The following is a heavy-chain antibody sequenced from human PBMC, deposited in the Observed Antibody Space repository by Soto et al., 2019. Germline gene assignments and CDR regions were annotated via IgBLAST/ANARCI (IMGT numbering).Heavy chain of an antibody. CDR1: GFTLSSFA. CDR3: XXAEYTSGXYFMGIDY. V-gene: IGHV3-30*01. CDR2: TTPDGSKE. Sequence: QVQLVESGGGVVQPGKSLRLSCAASGFTLSSFAMHWXXXXXXXXXXXXAVTTPDGSKEYYADSVKGRFTISRDNSKXXXXXXXXXXXXXXXXXXXXXXAEYTSGXYFMGIDYWGQGTLVTVSS. D-gene: IGHD6-19*01. J-gene: IGHJ4*02.